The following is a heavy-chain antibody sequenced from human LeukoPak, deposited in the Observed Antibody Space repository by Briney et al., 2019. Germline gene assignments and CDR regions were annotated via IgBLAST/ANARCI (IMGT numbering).Heavy chain of an antibody. Sequence: ASVKASCKASGGTFSSYAISWVRQAPGQGLEWMGGIIPIFGTANYAQKFQGRVTITADESTSTAYMELSSLRSEDTAVYYCARDSSSGDAFDIWGQGTLVTVSS. CDR2: IIPIFGTA. J-gene: IGHJ3*02. V-gene: IGHV1-69*01. D-gene: IGHD6-13*01. CDR1: GGTFSSYA. CDR3: ARDSSSGDAFDI.